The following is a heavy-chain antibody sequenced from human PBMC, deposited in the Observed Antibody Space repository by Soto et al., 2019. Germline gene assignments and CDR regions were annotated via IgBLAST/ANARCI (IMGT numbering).Heavy chain of an antibody. Sequence: PSDTLSLACNVSGGSIDRSNYYWNWLRQPPGKGLEWIGTTHYNGNADYNPSLKSRVSMSVDTSKNQFSLKLVSVTAADTAVYYCARHFVAVVIKGWGYWGQGTLVTVS. D-gene: IGHD3-10*01. CDR2: THYNGNA. V-gene: IGHV4-39*01. CDR3: ARHFVAVVIKGWGY. J-gene: IGHJ4*02. CDR1: GGSIDRSNYY.